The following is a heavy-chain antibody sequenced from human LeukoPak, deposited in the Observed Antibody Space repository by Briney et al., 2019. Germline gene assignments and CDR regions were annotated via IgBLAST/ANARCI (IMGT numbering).Heavy chain of an antibody. D-gene: IGHD3-22*01. V-gene: IGHV3-23*01. Sequence: GGSLRLSCATSGFTFTSHAMSWVRQAPGKGLEWVSAISGSGGSTYYADSVKGRFTISRDNSKNTLYLQMNSLRAEDTAVYYCATHYYDSSGYSMPGVLNGMDVWGQGTTVTVSS. CDR2: ISGSGGST. J-gene: IGHJ6*02. CDR3: ATHYYDSSGYSMPGVLNGMDV. CDR1: GFTFTSHA.